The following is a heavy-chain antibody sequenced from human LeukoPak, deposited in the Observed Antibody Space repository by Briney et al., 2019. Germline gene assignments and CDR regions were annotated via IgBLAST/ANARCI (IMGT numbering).Heavy chain of an antibody. CDR2: ISWKSDNI. D-gene: IGHD3-9*01. Sequence: GRSLRLSCATSGFTFDDYAMYWVRQAPGKGLEWVSGISWKSDNIVYADSVKGRFTISRVDAKNSLYLQMNNLRPEDTAVYYCAKDISHLLLTGFDPWGQGTRVTVSS. CDR3: AKDISHLLLTGFDP. CDR1: GFTFDDYA. J-gene: IGHJ5*02. V-gene: IGHV3-9*01.